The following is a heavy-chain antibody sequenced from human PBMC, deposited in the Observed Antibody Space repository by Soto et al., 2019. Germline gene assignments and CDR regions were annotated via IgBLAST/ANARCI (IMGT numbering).Heavy chain of an antibody. V-gene: IGHV3-30-3*01. D-gene: IGHD3-22*01. CDR3: AREDGYDSSGYYPAYWYFDL. Sequence: QVQLVESGGGVVQPGRSLRLSCAASGFTFSSYAMHWVRQAPGKGLEWVAVISYDGSNKYYADSVKGRFTISRDNSKNTLYLQMNSQRAEDTAVYYCAREDGYDSSGYYPAYWYFDLWGRGTLVTVSS. CDR1: GFTFSSYA. J-gene: IGHJ2*01. CDR2: ISYDGSNK.